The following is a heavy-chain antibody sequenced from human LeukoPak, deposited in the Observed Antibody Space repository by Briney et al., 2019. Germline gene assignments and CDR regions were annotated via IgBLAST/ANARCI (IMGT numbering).Heavy chain of an antibody. Sequence: SETLSLTCTVSGGSISSYYWSWIRQPAGKGLEWIVRIYTSGSTNYNPSLKSRVTMSVDTSKNQFSLKLSSVTAADTAVYYCAREDIVVVPAADGLFDPWGQGTLVTVSS. D-gene: IGHD2-2*01. J-gene: IGHJ5*02. CDR1: GGSISSYY. V-gene: IGHV4-4*07. CDR3: AREDIVVVPAADGLFDP. CDR2: IYTSGST.